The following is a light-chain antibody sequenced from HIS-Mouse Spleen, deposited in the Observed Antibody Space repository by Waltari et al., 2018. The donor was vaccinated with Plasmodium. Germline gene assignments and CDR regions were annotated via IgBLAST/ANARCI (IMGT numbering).Light chain of an antibody. J-gene: IGLJ2*01. CDR2: QYS. Sequence: SYELTQPPSVSVSPGQTASITCSGDKLGDKYACWYQQKPGQSPVLFIFQYSNRPSGIPERFSGSNSGNTATLTISGTQAMDEADYYCQAWDSSTVVFGGGTKLTVL. CDR3: QAWDSSTVV. V-gene: IGLV3-1*01. CDR1: KLGDKY.